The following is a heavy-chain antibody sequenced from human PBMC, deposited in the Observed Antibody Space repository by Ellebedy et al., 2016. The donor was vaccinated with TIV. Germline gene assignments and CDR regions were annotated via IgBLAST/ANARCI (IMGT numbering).Heavy chain of an antibody. CDR3: ARDRGDYSISGP. CDR1: GFTFGDFV. CDR2: IKSDGSST. V-gene: IGHV3-74*01. Sequence: HTGGSLRLXXTASGFTFGDFVISWVRQAPGNKLVWVSRIKSDGSSTTYADSVKGRFTTSRDNARNTLYLQMNSLRGEDTAVYFCARDRGDYSISGPWGQGTLVTVSS. D-gene: IGHD4-11*01. J-gene: IGHJ5*02.